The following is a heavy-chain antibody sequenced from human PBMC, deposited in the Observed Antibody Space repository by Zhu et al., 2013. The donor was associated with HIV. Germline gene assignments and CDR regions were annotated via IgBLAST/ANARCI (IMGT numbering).Heavy chain of an antibody. CDR2: IYYSGST. Sequence: QVQLEESGPGLVKPSETLSLTCNVSGGSISSYYWSWIRQPPGKGLEWIGYIYYSGSTNYNPSLKSRVTILVDTSKNQFSLMLKSVTAADTAVYYCARSYLASSGYDRLTNWFDPWGQGTLVTVSS. CDR3: ARSYLASSGYDRLTNWFDP. V-gene: IGHV4-59*01. J-gene: IGHJ5*02. CDR1: GGSISSYY. D-gene: IGHD3-22*01.